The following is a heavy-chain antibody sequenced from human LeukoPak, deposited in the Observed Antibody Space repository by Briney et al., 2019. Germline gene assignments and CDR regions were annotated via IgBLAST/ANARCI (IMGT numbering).Heavy chain of an antibody. V-gene: IGHV3-49*03. CDR2: IRSKAYGGTT. CDR1: GFTFGDYA. D-gene: IGHD3-10*01. J-gene: IGHJ4*02. Sequence: GGSLRLSCTASGFTFGDYAMSWFRQAPGKGLEWVGFIRSKAYGGTTEYAASVKGRFTISRDDSKSIAYLQMNSLKTEDTAVYYCTRASTMVRGVPTFDYWGQGTLVTVSS. CDR3: TRASTMVRGVPTFDY.